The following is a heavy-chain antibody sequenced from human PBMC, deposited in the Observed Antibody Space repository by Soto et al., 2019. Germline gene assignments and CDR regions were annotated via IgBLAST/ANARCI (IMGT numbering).Heavy chain of an antibody. CDR3: ARDSNLYSSSWYCDY. D-gene: IGHD6-13*01. Sequence: GGSLRLSCAASGFTFSSYSMNWVRQAPGKGLEWVSYISSSSSTIYYADSVKGRFTISRDNAKNSLYLQMNSLRDEDTAVYYCARDSNLYSSSWYCDYWGQGTLVTVSS. J-gene: IGHJ4*02. V-gene: IGHV3-48*02. CDR2: ISSSSSTI. CDR1: GFTFSSYS.